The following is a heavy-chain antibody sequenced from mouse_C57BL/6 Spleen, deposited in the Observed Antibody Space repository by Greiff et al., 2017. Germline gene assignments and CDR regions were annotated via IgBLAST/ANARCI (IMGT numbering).Heavy chain of an antibody. CDR2: IYPGSGST. CDR1: GYTFTSYW. V-gene: IGHV1-55*01. D-gene: IGHD1-1*01. CDR3: ARRGEPFYYYGSSYEGFAY. Sequence: QVQLQQPGAELVKPGASVKMSCKASGYTFTSYWITWVKQRPGQGLEWIGDIYPGSGSTNYNEKFKSKATLTVDTSSSTAYMQLSSLTSEDSAVYYGARRGEPFYYYGSSYEGFAYWGQGTLVTVSA. J-gene: IGHJ3*01.